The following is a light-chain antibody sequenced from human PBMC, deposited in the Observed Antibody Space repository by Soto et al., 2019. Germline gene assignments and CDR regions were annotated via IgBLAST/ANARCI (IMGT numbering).Light chain of an antibody. Sequence: VIWMTQSPCLLSASTGDRVTINCRMSQGIGSYLAWYQQKQGKAPDLLIYAASTLQSGVPSRFSGSGSGTDFTLTISCLQSEDFATYYCQQYYTLPPTFGQGTKVEIK. CDR3: QQYYTLPPT. CDR2: AAS. V-gene: IGKV1D-8*01. CDR1: QGIGSY. J-gene: IGKJ1*01.